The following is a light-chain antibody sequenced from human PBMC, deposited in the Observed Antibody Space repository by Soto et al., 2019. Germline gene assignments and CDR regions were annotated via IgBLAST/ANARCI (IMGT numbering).Light chain of an antibody. CDR1: QSVSSSC. V-gene: IGKV3-20*01. CDR3: QQYGSSPQT. Sequence: EIVLTQSPGTLSLSPGERATLSCRASQSVSSSCLAWYQQKPGQAPRLLIYGASSRATGIPDRFSGSGSGTDFTLTISRLEPEDFAVYYCQQYGSSPQTFGQGTKVEFK. J-gene: IGKJ1*01. CDR2: GAS.